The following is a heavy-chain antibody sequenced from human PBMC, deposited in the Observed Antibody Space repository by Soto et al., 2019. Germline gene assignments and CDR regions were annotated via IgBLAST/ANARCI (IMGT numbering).Heavy chain of an antibody. CDR1: GFTFSYYW. V-gene: IGHV3-74*01. D-gene: IGHD1-26*01. CDR3: ARGDRGAFDL. J-gene: IGHJ3*01. Sequence: EVQLVESGGGLVRPGGSLRLSCAASGFTFSYYWMHWVRQAPGKGLVWVSRIHSDGSSTTYADFVKGRFIISRDNARNTVDLQMNSVRFEDTAVYYCARGDRGAFDLWGQVTVVTVSS. CDR2: IHSDGSST.